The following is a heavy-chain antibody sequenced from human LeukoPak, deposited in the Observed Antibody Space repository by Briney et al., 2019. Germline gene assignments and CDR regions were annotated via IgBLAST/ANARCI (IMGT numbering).Heavy chain of an antibody. D-gene: IGHD3-9*01. CDR3: ARSKIDWRYYYGMDV. Sequence: SETLSLTRTVSGGSISSYYWSWIRQPAGKGLEWIGRIYTSGSTNYNPSLKSRVTMSVDTSKNQFSLKLSSVTAADTAVYYCARSKIDWRYYYGMDVWGQGTTVTVSS. V-gene: IGHV4-4*07. CDR2: IYTSGST. J-gene: IGHJ6*02. CDR1: GGSISSYY.